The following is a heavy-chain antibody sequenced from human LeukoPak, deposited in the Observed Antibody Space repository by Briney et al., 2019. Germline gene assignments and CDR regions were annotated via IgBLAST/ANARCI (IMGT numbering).Heavy chain of an antibody. CDR2: IVNDGSTT. Sequence: GGSLRLSCAASGFTFSTYYMHWVRQAPGKGLVWVSRIVNDGSTTTYAGSVKGRFTISRDNAKNTLFLQMNSLRVEDTAVYYCARESSDYGDHDAFDIWGRGTMVSVSS. CDR3: ARESSDYGDHDAFDI. V-gene: IGHV3-74*01. CDR1: GFTFSTYY. D-gene: IGHD4/OR15-4a*01. J-gene: IGHJ3*02.